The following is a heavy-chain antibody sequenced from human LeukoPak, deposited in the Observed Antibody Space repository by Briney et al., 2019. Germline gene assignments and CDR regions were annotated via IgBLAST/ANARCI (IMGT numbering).Heavy chain of an antibody. J-gene: IGHJ4*02. CDR2: IYHSGST. V-gene: IGHV4-38-2*02. CDR1: GYSISSGYY. CDR3: ARVTQNWGWLFYFDY. D-gene: IGHD7-27*01. Sequence: TETLSLTCTVSGYSISSGYYWGWIRQPPGKGLEWIGSIYHSGSTYYNPSLKSRVTISVDTSKNQFSLKLSSVTAADTAVYYCARVTQNWGWLFYFDYWGQGTLVTVSS.